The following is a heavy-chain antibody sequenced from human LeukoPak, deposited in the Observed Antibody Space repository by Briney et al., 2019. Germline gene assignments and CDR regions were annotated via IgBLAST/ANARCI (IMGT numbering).Heavy chain of an antibody. D-gene: IGHD4-23*01. Sequence: GGSLRLSCAASGFTFSSYSMNWVRQAPGKGLEWVSSISSSSSYIYYADSVKGRFTISRDNAKNSLYLQMNSLRAEDTAVYYCARLAHCGGNSQYSQIHYYFDYWGQGTLVTVSS. J-gene: IGHJ4*02. V-gene: IGHV3-21*01. CDR1: GFTFSSYS. CDR2: ISSSSSYI. CDR3: ARLAHCGGNSQYSQIHYYFDY.